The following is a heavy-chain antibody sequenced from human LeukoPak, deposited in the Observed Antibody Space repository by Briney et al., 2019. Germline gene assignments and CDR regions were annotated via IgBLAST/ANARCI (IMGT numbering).Heavy chain of an antibody. J-gene: IGHJ4*02. CDR2: IYPADSDI. Sequence: KTGESLKISCRVFGYAFATYWIGWVRQVPGKGLEWMGIIYPADSDIKYNPSFEGQVTFSADKSINTAYLQWNSLKASDTAMYYCARFEANHEDSSSYYYFDYWGQGTLVTVSS. CDR3: ARFEANHEDSSSYYYFDY. D-gene: IGHD3-22*01. V-gene: IGHV5-51*01. CDR1: GYAFATYW.